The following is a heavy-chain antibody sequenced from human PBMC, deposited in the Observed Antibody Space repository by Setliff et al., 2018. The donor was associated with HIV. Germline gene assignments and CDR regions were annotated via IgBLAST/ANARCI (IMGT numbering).Heavy chain of an antibody. Sequence: PSETLSLTCSLSGDSSSTYYWRWIRPTAGKGLEWIGRIHNSGNTNYNPSFMSRVSMSVDTSKRQFSLKRRSVTAADTAVYFCARGYSSAVFHEFFDYWGQGTLVTVSS. J-gene: IGHJ4*02. CDR1: GDSSSTYY. CDR3: ARGYSSAVFHEFFDY. V-gene: IGHV4-4*07. CDR2: IHNSGNT. D-gene: IGHD6-25*01.